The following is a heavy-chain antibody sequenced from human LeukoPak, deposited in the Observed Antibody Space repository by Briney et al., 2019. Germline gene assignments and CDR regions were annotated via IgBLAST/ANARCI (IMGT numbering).Heavy chain of an antibody. CDR2: VYYSGGT. CDR3: ARVTTGSTTLDS. Sequence: PSETLSLTCAVSGASISSSIHYWGWVRQPPGKGLEWIGSVYYSGGTYYDPSLESRLTISVDTSNNRFSLKLKSVTAADTAVFYCARVTTGSTTLDSWGQGILVTVSS. J-gene: IGHJ5*01. D-gene: IGHD1-1*01. CDR1: GASISSSIHY. V-gene: IGHV4-39*02.